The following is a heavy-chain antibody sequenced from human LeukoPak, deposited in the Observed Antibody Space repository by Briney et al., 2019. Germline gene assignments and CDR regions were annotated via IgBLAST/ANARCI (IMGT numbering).Heavy chain of an antibody. V-gene: IGHV5-51*01. CDR2: FYPGDSDT. Sequence: GESLKISCQGSGYSFTSYWFGWVRQMPGKGLGWIGIFYPGDSDTRYSTSFQGQVTFSADKSITTAYLQWSSLKASDTAMYYCARLLPGAPYFDYWGQGTLVTVSS. CDR3: ARLLPGAPYFDY. D-gene: IGHD3-10*01. J-gene: IGHJ4*02. CDR1: GYSFTSYW.